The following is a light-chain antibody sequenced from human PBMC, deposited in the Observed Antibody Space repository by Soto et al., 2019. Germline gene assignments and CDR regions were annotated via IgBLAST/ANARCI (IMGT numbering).Light chain of an antibody. CDR3: SSYKTSSTRV. V-gene: IGLV2-14*01. CDR1: SSDLGIYNY. CDR2: EVT. J-gene: IGLJ1*01. Sequence: QSALTQPASVSGSPGQSIAISCSGSSSDLGIYNYVSWYQQHPGKVPKLIIFEVTNRPSGVSNRFSGSKSGNTASLTISGLQHEEEAAYYCSSYKTSSTRVFGTGTKVTVL.